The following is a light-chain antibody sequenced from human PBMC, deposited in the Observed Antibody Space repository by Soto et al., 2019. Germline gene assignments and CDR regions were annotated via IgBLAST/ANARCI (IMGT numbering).Light chain of an antibody. CDR2: EVS. J-gene: IGLJ2*01. Sequence: QSALTQPASVSGSPGQSITISCTGTSSDLGGYNYVSWYQQHPGKAPKLMIYEVSNRPSGVSKRFSGSKSGNTASLTISGVQAEDEAAYYCSSYTSSSTLVFGGGTKLTVL. V-gene: IGLV2-14*01. CDR3: SSYTSSSTLV. CDR1: SSDLGGYNY.